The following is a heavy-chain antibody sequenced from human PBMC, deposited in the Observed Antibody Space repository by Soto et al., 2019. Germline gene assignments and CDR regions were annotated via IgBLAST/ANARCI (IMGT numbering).Heavy chain of an antibody. CDR3: AKGLYDSSGYYYAFGMDV. Sequence: GGSLRLSCAASGFTFSSYGMHWVRQAPGKGLEWVAVIWYDGGSTYYADSVKGRLTISRDNSKNSLYLQMNSLRTEDTALYYSAKGLYDSSGYYYAFGMDVWGQGTTVTVSS. CDR2: IWYDGGST. D-gene: IGHD3-22*01. CDR1: GFTFSSYG. J-gene: IGHJ6*02. V-gene: IGHV3-33*03.